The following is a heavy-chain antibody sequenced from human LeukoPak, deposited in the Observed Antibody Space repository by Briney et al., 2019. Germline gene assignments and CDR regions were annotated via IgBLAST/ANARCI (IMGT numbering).Heavy chain of an antibody. CDR1: GGSISSGVYY. CDR3: ARPPTRPILRVWPDVYFAY. J-gene: IGHJ4*02. D-gene: IGHD3-3*01. Sequence: SETLSLTCIVSGGSISSGVYYWSWIRQHPGKGLEGWAYIYYSGSTYYNLSLKTRVTISGDMSKNQFSLEWSSVTAAHSCVFYCARPPTRPILRVWPDVYFAYWGEGTLVTVS. V-gene: IGHV4-31*03. CDR2: IYYSGST.